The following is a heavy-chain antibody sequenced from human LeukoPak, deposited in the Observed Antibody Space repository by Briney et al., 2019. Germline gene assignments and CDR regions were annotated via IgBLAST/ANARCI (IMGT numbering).Heavy chain of an antibody. Sequence: GESLKISCKGSGYSFTIYWIGWVRQMPGKGLEWMGIIYPGDSDTGYSPSFQGQVTISGDTSISTAYLQWSSLKASDTAMYYCARQSRYCTGGSCYVNFDYWGQGTLVTVSS. J-gene: IGHJ4*02. CDR1: GYSFTIYW. D-gene: IGHD2-15*01. CDR2: IYPGDSDT. V-gene: IGHV5-51*01. CDR3: ARQSRYCTGGSCYVNFDY.